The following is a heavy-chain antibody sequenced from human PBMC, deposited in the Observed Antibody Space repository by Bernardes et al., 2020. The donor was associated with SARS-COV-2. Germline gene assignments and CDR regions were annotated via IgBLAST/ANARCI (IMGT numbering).Heavy chain of an antibody. D-gene: IGHD4-17*01. V-gene: IGHV4-31*03. CDR3: ARADYGDYYWGMDV. CDR1: GGSISSGGYY. CDR2: IYYSGST. Sequence: SETLSLTRTVSGGSISSGGYYWSWIRQHPGKGLEWIGYIYYSGSTYYNPSLKSRVTISVDTSKNQFSLKLSSVTAADTAVYYCARADYGDYYWGMDVWGQGTTVTVSS. J-gene: IGHJ6*02.